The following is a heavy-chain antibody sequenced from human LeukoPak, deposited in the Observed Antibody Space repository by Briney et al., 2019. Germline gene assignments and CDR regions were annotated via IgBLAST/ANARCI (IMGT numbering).Heavy chain of an antibody. CDR2: MNNGPGAT. V-gene: IGHV3-23*01. D-gene: IGHD5-12*01. CDR3: AKTHYDLMDV. Sequence: PGGSLRLSCAASGFRFSTSPMSWVRQPPGEGLEWVSAMNNGPGATFYRDSVRGRFTISRDDSKSTLYLQMNSLRAEDTGTYYCAKTHYDLMDVWGQGTTVTVSS. CDR1: GFRFSTSP. J-gene: IGHJ6*02.